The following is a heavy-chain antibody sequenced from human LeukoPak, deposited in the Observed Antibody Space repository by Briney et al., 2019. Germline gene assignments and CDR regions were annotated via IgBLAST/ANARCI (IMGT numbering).Heavy chain of an antibody. CDR1: GFTFSSYG. CDR3: ARGDKQLVFNRNKGGFDP. J-gene: IGHJ5*02. D-gene: IGHD6-13*01. V-gene: IGHV3-30*19. CDR2: ISYDGSNK. Sequence: GGSLRLSCAASGFTFSSYGMHWVRQAPGKGLEWVTIISYDGSNKYYADSVKGRFTISRDNSKNTLYLQMNSLRTEDTAVYYCARGDKQLVFNRNKGGFDPWGQGTLVTVSS.